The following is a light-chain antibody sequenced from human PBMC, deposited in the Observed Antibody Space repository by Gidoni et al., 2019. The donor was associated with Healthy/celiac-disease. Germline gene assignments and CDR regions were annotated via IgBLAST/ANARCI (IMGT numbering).Light chain of an antibody. CDR3: AAWDDSLNGWV. CDR1: SPNIGNNA. V-gene: IGLV1-36*01. CDR2: DDD. Sequence: QSVLTQPPSVAEAPRQRVTISCSGSSPNIGNNAVNWYQQLPGKAPKLLIYDDDLLPSGVSDRFSGSKSGASASLAISGLQSEDEADYYCAAWDDSLNGWVFGGGTKLTVL. J-gene: IGLJ3*02.